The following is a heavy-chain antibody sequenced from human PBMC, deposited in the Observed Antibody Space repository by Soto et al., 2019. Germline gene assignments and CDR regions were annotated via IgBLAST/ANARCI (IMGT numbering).Heavy chain of an antibody. CDR2: IYYSGST. V-gene: IGHV4-39*01. Sequence: SETLSLTCTVSGGYISSSSYYWGWIRQPPGKGLEWIGSIYYSGSTYYNPSLKSRVTISVDTSKNQFSLKLSSVTAADTAVYYCARRGIGSGQTALDIWGQGTMVTVSS. J-gene: IGHJ3*02. CDR3: ARRGIGSGQTALDI. D-gene: IGHD3-3*01. CDR1: GGYISSSSYY.